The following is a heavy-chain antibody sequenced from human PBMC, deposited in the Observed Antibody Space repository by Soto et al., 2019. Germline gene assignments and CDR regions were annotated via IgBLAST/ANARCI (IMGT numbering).Heavy chain of an antibody. J-gene: IGHJ4*02. CDR1: GGSISSYY. Sequence: SETLSLTCTVSGGSISSYYWSWIRQPPGKGLEWIGYIYYSGSTNYNPSLKSRVTISVDTSKNQFSLKLSSVTAAGTAVYYCARVDSSGSFDYWGQGTLVTVSS. CDR3: ARVDSSGSFDY. V-gene: IGHV4-59*01. D-gene: IGHD3-22*01. CDR2: IYYSGST.